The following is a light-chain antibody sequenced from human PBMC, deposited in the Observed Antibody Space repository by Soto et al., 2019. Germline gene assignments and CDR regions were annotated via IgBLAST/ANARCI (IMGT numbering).Light chain of an antibody. CDR3: QQYDNWPPWT. V-gene: IGKV3-15*01. CDR1: QSVSSN. CDR2: GES. J-gene: IGKJ1*01. Sequence: EVVMTQSPATLSVSPGERATLSCRASQSVSSNLAWYQQKPGQAPRLLIYGESTRATGVPVRFSGSGSGTEFTLTIGSLQSEDFAFYYCQQYDNWPPWTFGQGTKVEIK.